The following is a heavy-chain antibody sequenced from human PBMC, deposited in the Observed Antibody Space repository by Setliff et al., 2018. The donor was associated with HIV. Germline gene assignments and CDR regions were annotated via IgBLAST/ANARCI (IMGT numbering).Heavy chain of an antibody. CDR3: AREGSPIYYFDY. D-gene: IGHD3-10*01. J-gene: IGHJ4*02. CDR1: GYTFTSYY. V-gene: IGHV1-46*01. Sequence: EASVKVSCKASGYTFTSYYMHWVRQAPGQGLEWMGIINPSGGSTSYAQKFQGRVTMTRDTSISTAYMEVSSLRSDDTAVYYCAREGSPIYYFDYWSQGTLVTVSS. CDR2: INPSGGST.